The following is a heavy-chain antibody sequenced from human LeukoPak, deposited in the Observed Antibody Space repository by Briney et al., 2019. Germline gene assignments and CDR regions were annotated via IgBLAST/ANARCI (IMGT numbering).Heavy chain of an antibody. J-gene: IGHJ4*02. Sequence: SVKVSCKASRGTFSRYAISWVRPAPGQGLEWMGGIIPIFGTANYAQKFQGRVTITADKSTSTAYMELSSLRYEDTAVYYCARENGSAGYFDYWGQGTLVTVSS. V-gene: IGHV1-69*06. CDR2: IIPIFGTA. CDR1: RGTFSRYA. CDR3: ARENGSAGYFDY. D-gene: IGHD6-25*01.